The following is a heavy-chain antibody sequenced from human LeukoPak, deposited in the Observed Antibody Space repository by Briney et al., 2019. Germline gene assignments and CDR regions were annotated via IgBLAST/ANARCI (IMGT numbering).Heavy chain of an antibody. J-gene: IGHJ4*02. CDR3: AKSPYCSSTSCPIDY. CDR2: ISGSGGST. D-gene: IGHD2-2*01. CDR1: AFTFNFYA. Sequence: PGGSLRLSCAASAFTFNFYAMSWVRQAPGKGLEWVSAISGSGGSTYYADSVKGRFSISRDNSKNTLYLQMNSLRAEDTAVYYCAKSPYCSSTSCPIDYWGQGTLVTVSS. V-gene: IGHV3-23*01.